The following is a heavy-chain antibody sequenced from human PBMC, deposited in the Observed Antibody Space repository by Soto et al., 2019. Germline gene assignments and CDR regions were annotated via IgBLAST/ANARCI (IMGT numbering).Heavy chain of an antibody. Sequence: QVQLVESGGGVVQPGRSLRLSCAASGFTFSSYAIHWVRQAPGKGLEWVAIISYDASNKYYAASVKGRFTISRDNTKNPLYLQMNSLRAEDTAVYDCARGYSSSSAAFDYWGQGTLVTVSS. CDR3: ARGYSSSSAAFDY. CDR2: ISYDASNK. J-gene: IGHJ4*02. V-gene: IGHV3-30-3*01. D-gene: IGHD6-13*01. CDR1: GFTFSSYA.